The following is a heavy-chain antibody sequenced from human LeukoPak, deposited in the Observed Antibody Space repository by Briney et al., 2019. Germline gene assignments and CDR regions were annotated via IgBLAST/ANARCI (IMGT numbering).Heavy chain of an antibody. J-gene: IGHJ3*02. V-gene: IGHV4-38-2*01. CDR2: IYRSGTT. Sequence: PSETLSLTCDVSGYSISNGYYWGWIRQPPGEGLEWIGNIYRSGTTYYNPSLKSRVTVSVDTSKNQFSLKLSSVTAADTAVYYCARRLVVVPVAKRVSADAFDIWGQGTMVSVSP. CDR1: GYSISNGYY. CDR3: ARRLVVVPVAKRVSADAFDI. D-gene: IGHD2-2*01.